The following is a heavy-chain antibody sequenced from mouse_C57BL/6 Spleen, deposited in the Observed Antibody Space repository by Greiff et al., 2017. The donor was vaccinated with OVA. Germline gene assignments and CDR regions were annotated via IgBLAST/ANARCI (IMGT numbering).Heavy chain of an antibody. CDR3: GRAGDGWFAY. CDR1: GFTFSSYA. V-gene: IGHV5-4*01. CDR2: ISDGGSYT. J-gene: IGHJ3*01. D-gene: IGHD3-3*01. Sequence: EVQGVESGGGLVKPGGSLKLPCAASGFTFSSYAMSWVRQTPEKRLEWVATISDGGSYTYYPDNVKGRFTISRDNAKNNLYLQLSHLKSEATAMYCAGRAGDGWFAYWGQGTLVTVSA.